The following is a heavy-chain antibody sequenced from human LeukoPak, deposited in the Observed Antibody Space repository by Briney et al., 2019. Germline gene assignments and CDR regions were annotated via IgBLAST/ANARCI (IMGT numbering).Heavy chain of an antibody. CDR2: INTDGSST. Sequence: PGGSLRLSCAASGFTFSSYWMHWVRHAPGKGLLWVSRINTDGSSTSYADSVKGRFTISRDNAKNTLYLQMNSLRAEDTAVYYCARIGSSSPFCWGQGTLVTVSS. J-gene: IGHJ4*02. D-gene: IGHD6-6*01. CDR3: ARIGSSSPFC. CDR1: GFTFSSYW. V-gene: IGHV3-74*01.